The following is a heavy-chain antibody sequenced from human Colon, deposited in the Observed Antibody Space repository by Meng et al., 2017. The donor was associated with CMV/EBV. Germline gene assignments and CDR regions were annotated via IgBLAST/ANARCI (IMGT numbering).Heavy chain of an antibody. D-gene: IGHD3-16*02. CDR1: GFTFSSYG. Sequence: GGSLRLSCTASGFTFSSYGMHWVRQAPGKGLEWVAVISDNGRNKYHADSVKGRFTISRANSENTLFLQMTSLRDEDTAVYYCARQTNSYDPLRGSYRYMEYWGQGALVTVSS. CDR2: ISDNGRNK. CDR3: ARQTNSYDPLRGSYRYMEY. V-gene: IGHV3-30*19. J-gene: IGHJ4*02.